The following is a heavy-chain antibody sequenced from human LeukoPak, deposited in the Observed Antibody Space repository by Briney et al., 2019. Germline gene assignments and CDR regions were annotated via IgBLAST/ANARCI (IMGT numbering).Heavy chain of an antibody. Sequence: GSLRLSCAASGFTFSNYWMTWVRQAPGKGLEWVANIKQDGSDKYYVDSVKGRFTISRDNAKNSLYLQMNSLRAEDTAVYYCARGYYFDRSGYFPPYYFDYWAQGTLVTVSS. CDR1: GFTFSNYW. D-gene: IGHD3-22*01. V-gene: IGHV3-7*01. CDR2: IKQDGSDK. J-gene: IGHJ4*02. CDR3: ARGYYFDRSGYFPPYYFDY.